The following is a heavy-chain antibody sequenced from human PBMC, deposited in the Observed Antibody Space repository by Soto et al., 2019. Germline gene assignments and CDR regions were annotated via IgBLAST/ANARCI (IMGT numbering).Heavy chain of an antibody. J-gene: IGHJ4*02. Sequence: PSETLSLTCTISGDPVSTYYWTWIRQPPGKGLEWIGYIYNGGITNYNPSLKSRVTISVDTSKNQLSLKLTSVTAADTAVYYCTRDNRGLYFDYWGQGTLVTVSS. CDR2: IYNGGIT. CDR1: GDPVSTYY. D-gene: IGHD5-12*01. CDR3: TRDNRGLYFDY. V-gene: IGHV4-59*02.